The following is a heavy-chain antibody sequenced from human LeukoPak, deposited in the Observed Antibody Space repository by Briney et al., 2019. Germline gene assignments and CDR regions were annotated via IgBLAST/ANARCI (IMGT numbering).Heavy chain of an antibody. Sequence: GGSLRLSCAASGFIFSDYSMNWVRQAPGKGLEWVAVIWYDGSNKYYADSVKGRFTISRDNSKNTLYLQMNSLRAEDTAVYYCARELPPVVTYYFDYWGQGTLVTVSS. CDR2: IWYDGSNK. J-gene: IGHJ4*02. CDR1: GFIFSDYS. CDR3: ARELPPVVTYYFDY. V-gene: IGHV3-33*08. D-gene: IGHD2-15*01.